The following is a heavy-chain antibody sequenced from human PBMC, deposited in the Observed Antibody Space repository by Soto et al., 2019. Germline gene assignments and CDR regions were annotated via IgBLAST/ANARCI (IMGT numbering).Heavy chain of an antibody. J-gene: IGHJ4*02. CDR3: ARHVNLPLAGTGFDY. CDR1: GGSISSYY. CDR2: IYNMGST. V-gene: IGHV4-59*08. D-gene: IGHD6-19*01. Sequence: PSETLSLTCTVSGGSISSYYWSWIRQPPGKGLEWIGYIYNMGSTNYNPSLRSRVTMSIDTSQEQFSLKLSSVTATDTAVYYCARHVNLPLAGTGFDYWGQGTLVTVSS.